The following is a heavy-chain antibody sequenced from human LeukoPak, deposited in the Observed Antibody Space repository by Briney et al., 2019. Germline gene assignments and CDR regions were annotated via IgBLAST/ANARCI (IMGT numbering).Heavy chain of an antibody. CDR2: INPNSGGT. V-gene: IGHV1-2*02. CDR1: GYTFTGYY. CDR3: ARAYSYGPPGDYYYYYYYMDV. J-gene: IGHJ6*03. D-gene: IGHD5-18*01. Sequence: GASVKVSCKASGYTFTGYYMHWVRQAPGQGLEWMGWINPNSGGTNYAQKLQGRVTMTTDTSTSTAYMELRSLRSDDTAVYYCARAYSYGPPGDYYYYYYYMDVWGKGTTVTVSS.